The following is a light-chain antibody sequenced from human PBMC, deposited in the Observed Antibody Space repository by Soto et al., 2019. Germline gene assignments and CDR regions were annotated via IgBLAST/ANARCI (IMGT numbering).Light chain of an antibody. V-gene: IGLV1-44*01. CDR2: TTN. J-gene: IGLJ1*01. CDR1: NSNIGSDI. Sequence: QSALAQPPSASGTPGQRATISCCGSNSNIGSDIVNCYQLLPGAAPEVLINTTNQRPSGVPERFSGSNSGTSASLAIRGLQSEDEANSSCATWDGGLSGPFVFGTGTKVTV. CDR3: ATWDGGLSGPFV.